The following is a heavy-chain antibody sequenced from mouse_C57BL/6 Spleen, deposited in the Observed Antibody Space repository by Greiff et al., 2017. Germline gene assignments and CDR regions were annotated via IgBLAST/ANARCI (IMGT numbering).Heavy chain of an antibody. CDR3: ARYGENYDYEGRFAY. CDR2: ILPGSGST. Sequence: VQLQQSGAELMKPGASVKLSCKATGYTFTGYWIEWVKQRPRHGLEWIGEILPGSGSTYYNEKFKGKATFTADTSSNTAYMQLSSLTTEDSAIYYCARYGENYDYEGRFAYWGQGTLVTVSA. CDR1: GYTFTGYW. V-gene: IGHV1-9*01. D-gene: IGHD2-4*01. J-gene: IGHJ3*01.